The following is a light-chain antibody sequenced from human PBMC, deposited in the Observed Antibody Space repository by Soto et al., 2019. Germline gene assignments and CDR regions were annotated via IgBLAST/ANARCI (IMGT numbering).Light chain of an antibody. CDR1: NIGTKS. CDR3: QLWDSSSDHWV. J-gene: IGLJ3*02. V-gene: IGLV3-21*02. CDR2: DDS. Sequence: YELTQPPSVSVAPGQTARITCGGNNIGTKSVHWYKLRPGQAPVLVVYDDSDRPSGIPERFSCSNSGNTATLTISRVEAEDEADYYCQLWDSSSDHWVFGGGTKLTV.